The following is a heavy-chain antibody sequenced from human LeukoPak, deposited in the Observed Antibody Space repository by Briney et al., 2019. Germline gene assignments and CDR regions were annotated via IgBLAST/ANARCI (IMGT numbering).Heavy chain of an antibody. CDR1: GGTFSSYA. CDR2: IIPIFGTA. CDR3: ARDRGAGGDFWSGANDY. V-gene: IGHV1-69*13. Sequence: SVKVSCKASGGTFSSYAISWVRQAPGQGLEWMGGIIPIFGTANYAQKFQGRVTITADESTSTAYMELSSLRSEDTAVYYCARDRGAGGDFWSGANDYWGQGTLVTVSS. J-gene: IGHJ4*02. D-gene: IGHD3-3*01.